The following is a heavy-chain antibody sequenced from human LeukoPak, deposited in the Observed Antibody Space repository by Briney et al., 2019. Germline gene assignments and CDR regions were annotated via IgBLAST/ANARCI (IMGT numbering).Heavy chain of an antibody. CDR2: ISSSGSTI. CDR3: ARPHLGSYYYDSSGYYPYY. D-gene: IGHD3-22*01. J-gene: IGHJ4*02. CDR1: GFTFSDYY. Sequence: GGSLRLSCAASGFTFSDYYMSWIRQAPGKGLEWVSYISSSGSTIYYADSVKGRFTISRDNAKNSLYLQMNSLRAEDTAVYHCARPHLGSYYYDSSGYYPYYWGQGTLVTVSS. V-gene: IGHV3-11*01.